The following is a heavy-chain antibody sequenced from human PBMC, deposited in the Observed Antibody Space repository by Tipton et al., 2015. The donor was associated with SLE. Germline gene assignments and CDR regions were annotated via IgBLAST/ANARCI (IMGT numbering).Heavy chain of an antibody. V-gene: IGHV3-66*01. J-gene: IGHJ4*02. CDR3: ASVYGSGSYQGFDY. CDR2: IYSGGST. CDR1: GFTVSSNY. Sequence: SLRLSCAASGFTVSSNYMNWVRQAPGKGLEWVSVIYSGGSTYYADSVKGRFTISRDDFKNTLYLQMNSLRAADTAIYYCASVYGSGSYQGFDYWGQGALVTVSS. D-gene: IGHD3-10*01.